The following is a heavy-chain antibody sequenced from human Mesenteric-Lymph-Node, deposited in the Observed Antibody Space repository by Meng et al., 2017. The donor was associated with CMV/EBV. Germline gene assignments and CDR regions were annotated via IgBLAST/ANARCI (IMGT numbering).Heavy chain of an antibody. D-gene: IGHD4-11*01. CDR3: AKGTFSNTVFDY. J-gene: IGHJ4*01. Sequence: GGSLRLSCAASGFTFRTYGMSWVRQDPGKGLEWVSVIYSGVSSTYYADSVKGRFTISRDNSENTLHLQMNSLRAEDTATYYCAKGTFSNTVFDYWGQGTLVTVSS. CDR1: GFTFRTYG. V-gene: IGHV3-23*03. CDR2: IYSGVSST.